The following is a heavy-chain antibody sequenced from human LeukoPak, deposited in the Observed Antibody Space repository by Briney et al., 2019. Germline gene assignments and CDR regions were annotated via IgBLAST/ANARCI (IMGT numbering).Heavy chain of an antibody. Sequence: SEALSLTCAVYGGSFSGYYWSWIRQPPGEGREWVGEINHSGSTNYNPPLKSRVTISVDTTKNQFSLKLSLVTAADTAVCYYARTTDCGYTYDYFCYYYMDVWGKGTTVTISS. D-gene: IGHD5-18*01. CDR2: INHSGST. CDR3: ARTTDCGYTYDYFCYYYMDV. CDR1: GGSFSGYY. V-gene: IGHV4-34*01. J-gene: IGHJ6*03.